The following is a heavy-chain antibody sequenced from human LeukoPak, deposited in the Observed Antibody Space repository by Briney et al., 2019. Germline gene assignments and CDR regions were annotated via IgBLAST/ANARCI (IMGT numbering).Heavy chain of an antibody. V-gene: IGHV1-2*02. J-gene: IGHJ4*02. CDR3: ARDPFSWPLAAAGSY. CDR1: GYTFSRYD. D-gene: IGHD6-13*01. CDR2: MNPNSGGT. Sequence: GASVKVSCKASGYTFSRYDIKWVRQATGQGLEWMGWMNPNSGGTNYAQKFQGRVTMTRDTSISTAYMELSRLRSDDTAVYYCARDPFSWPLAAAGSYWGQGTLVTVSS.